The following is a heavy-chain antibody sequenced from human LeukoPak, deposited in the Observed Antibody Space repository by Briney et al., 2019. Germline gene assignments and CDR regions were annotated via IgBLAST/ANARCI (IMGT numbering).Heavy chain of an antibody. CDR3: ARLASSGWPLYYYYGMDV. CDR1: GYTFTSYD. V-gene: IGHV1-8*01. D-gene: IGHD6-25*01. Sequence: ASVKVSCKASGYTFTSYDTNWVRQATGQGLEWMGWMNPNNGNTGYAQKFQGRVTMTRSTSISTAYMELSSLRSEDTAVYYCARLASSGWPLYYYYGMDVWGQGTTVTVSS. J-gene: IGHJ6*02. CDR2: MNPNNGNT.